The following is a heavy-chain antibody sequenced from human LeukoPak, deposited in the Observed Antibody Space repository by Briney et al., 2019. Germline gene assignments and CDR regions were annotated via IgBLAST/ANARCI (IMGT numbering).Heavy chain of an antibody. CDR1: GFRFRREA. CDR3: AKGIMVGALVLPFGY. D-gene: IGHD2-8*01. J-gene: IGHJ4*02. V-gene: IGHV3-23*01. Sequence: GGSLRLPCTPPGFRFRREAMSWVRQAPGKGLEWVSAISGSGGSTYYADSVKGRFTISRDNSKNTLYLQMNSLEAEGQAVYYCAKGIMVGALVLPFGYWGQGTLVTVSS. CDR2: ISGSGGST.